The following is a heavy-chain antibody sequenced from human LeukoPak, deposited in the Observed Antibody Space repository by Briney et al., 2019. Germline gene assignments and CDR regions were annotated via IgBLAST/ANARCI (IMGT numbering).Heavy chain of an antibody. D-gene: IGHD2-8*01. CDR3: AIGIIFRYVVLMVYYYFDY. CDR1: GGSFSGYY. CDR2: INHSGST. Sequence: SETLSLTCAVYGGSFSGYYWSWIRQPPGKGLEWIGEINHSGSTNYNPSLKSRVTISVDTSKNQFSLKLSSVTAADTAVYYCAIGIIFRYVVLMVYYYFDYWGQGTLVTVSS. J-gene: IGHJ4*02. V-gene: IGHV4-34*01.